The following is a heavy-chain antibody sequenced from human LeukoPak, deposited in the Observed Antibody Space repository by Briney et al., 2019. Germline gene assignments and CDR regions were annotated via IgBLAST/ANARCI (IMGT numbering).Heavy chain of an antibody. CDR2: IKQDGSEK. CDR3: ARDGLLWFGELLGDYFDY. V-gene: IGHV3-7*01. CDR1: GFTFSSYW. Sequence: GGSLRLSCAASGFTFSSYWMSWVRQAPGKGLEWVANIKQDGSEKYYVDSVKGRFTISRDNAKNSLYLQMNSLRAEDTAVYYYARDGLLWFGELLGDYFDYWGQGTLVTVSS. J-gene: IGHJ4*02. D-gene: IGHD3-10*01.